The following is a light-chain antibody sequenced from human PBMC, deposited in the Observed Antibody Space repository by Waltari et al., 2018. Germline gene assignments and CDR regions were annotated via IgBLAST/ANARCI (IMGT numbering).Light chain of an antibody. V-gene: IGKV1-5*01. CDR2: DAS. J-gene: IGKJ1*01. CDR1: QTFDNY. Sequence: DIQMTQSPSTLSASVGDRVTITCRASQTFDNYLAWYQQKPGEAPKVMIYDASTLETGVPSRFSGSGFGTDFSLTISSLQPDDFATYWCQQYNIYSPQAFGQGTKVEVK. CDR3: QQYNIYSPQA.